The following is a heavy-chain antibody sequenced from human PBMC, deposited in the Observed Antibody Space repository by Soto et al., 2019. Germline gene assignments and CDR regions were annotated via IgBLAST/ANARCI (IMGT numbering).Heavy chain of an antibody. V-gene: IGHV3-21*01. CDR2: ISSSSSYI. CDR1: GFTFSSYS. D-gene: IGHD3-9*01. Sequence: GGSLRLSCAASGFTFSSYSMNWVRQAPGKGLEWVSSISSSSSYIYYADSVKGRFTISRDNAKNSLYLQMNSLRAEDTAVYYCAATTPDYDILPGSNSFDHWGQGTLVTVSS. J-gene: IGHJ5*02. CDR3: AATTPDYDILPGSNSFDH.